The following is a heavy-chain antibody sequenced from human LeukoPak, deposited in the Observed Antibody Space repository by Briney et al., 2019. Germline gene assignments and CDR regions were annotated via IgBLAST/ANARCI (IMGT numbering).Heavy chain of an antibody. J-gene: IGHJ4*02. Sequence: PGGSLRLPCAASGFTFSSYAMSWVRQAPGKGLEWVSAISGSGGSTYYADSVKGRFTISRDNSKNTLYLQMNSLRAEDTAVYYCAKRDSSGYQYYFDYWGQGTLVTVSS. CDR2: ISGSGGST. CDR3: AKRDSSGYQYYFDY. V-gene: IGHV3-23*01. CDR1: GFTFSSYA. D-gene: IGHD3-22*01.